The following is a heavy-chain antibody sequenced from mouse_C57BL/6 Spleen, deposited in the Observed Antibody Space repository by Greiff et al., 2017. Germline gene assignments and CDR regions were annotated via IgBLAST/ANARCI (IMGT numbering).Heavy chain of an antibody. CDR2: IYPGDGDT. CDR3: ARLGEGYYFDY. D-gene: IGHD4-1*01. Sequence: VQLQQSGPELVKPGASVKISCKASGYAFSSSWMNWVKQRPGKGLEWIGRIYPGDGDTSYNGKFKGKATLTADKSSSTAYMQLSSLTSEDSAVYFCARLGEGYYFDYWGQGTTLTVSS. J-gene: IGHJ2*01. V-gene: IGHV1-82*01. CDR1: GYAFSSSW.